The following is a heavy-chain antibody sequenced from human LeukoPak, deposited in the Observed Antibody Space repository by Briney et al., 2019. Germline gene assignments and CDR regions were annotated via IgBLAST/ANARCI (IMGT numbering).Heavy chain of an antibody. V-gene: IGHV4-30-2*01. CDR3: ARAGGNIFDY. J-gene: IGHJ4*02. CDR1: GGSISSGGYS. D-gene: IGHD4-23*01. Sequence: PSETLSLTCAVSGGSISSGGYSWSWIRQPPGKGLEWIGSIYHSGSTYYNPSLMSRATMSIDRSKNQFSLKLSSVTAADTAVYYCARAGGNIFDYWGQGTLVTVSS. CDR2: IYHSGST.